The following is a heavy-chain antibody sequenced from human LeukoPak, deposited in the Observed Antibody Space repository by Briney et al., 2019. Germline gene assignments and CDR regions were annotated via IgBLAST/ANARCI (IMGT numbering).Heavy chain of an antibody. D-gene: IGHD2-21*02. CDR2: ISSSSSYI. Sequence: GGSPRLSCAASGFTFSSYSMNWVRQAPGKGLEWVSSISSSSSYIYYADSVKGRFTISRDNAKNSLYLQMNSLRAEDTAVYYCARASLAYCGGDCYFDYWGQGTLVTVSS. J-gene: IGHJ4*02. CDR1: GFTFSSYS. V-gene: IGHV3-21*01. CDR3: ARASLAYCGGDCYFDY.